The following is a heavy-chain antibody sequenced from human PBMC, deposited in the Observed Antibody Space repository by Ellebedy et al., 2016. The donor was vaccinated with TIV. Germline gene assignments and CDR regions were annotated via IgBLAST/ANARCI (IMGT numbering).Heavy chain of an antibody. CDR2: IKQDESRK. CDR1: GFTFSNYW. V-gene: IGHV3-7*01. CDR3: AREGSGGFDY. J-gene: IGHJ4*02. Sequence: GESLKISCAASGFTFSNYWMSWVRQAPGKGLEWVANIKQDESRKEYVDSVKGRFTISRDNTKNSLYLQMNSLRDEDTAVYYCAREGSGGFDYWGQGTLVTVSS. D-gene: IGHD4-23*01.